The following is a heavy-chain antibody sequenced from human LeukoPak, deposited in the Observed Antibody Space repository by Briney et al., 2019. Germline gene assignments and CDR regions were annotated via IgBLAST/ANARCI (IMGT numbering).Heavy chain of an antibody. CDR3: ARDWDESGWYVEYFDY. CDR2: ISSSSSTI. V-gene: IGHV3-48*01. Sequence: GGSLRLSCAASGFTFSSYSMNWVRQAPWKGLEWVSYISSSSSTIYYADSVKGRFTISRDNAKNSLYLQMNSLRAEDTAVYYCARDWDESGWYVEYFDYWGQGTLVTVSS. J-gene: IGHJ4*02. D-gene: IGHD6-19*01. CDR1: GFTFSSYS.